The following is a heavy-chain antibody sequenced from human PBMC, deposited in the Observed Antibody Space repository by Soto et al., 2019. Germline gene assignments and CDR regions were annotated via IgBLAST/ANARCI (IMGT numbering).Heavy chain of an antibody. Sequence: SETLSLTCTVSGSSIISGDYYWIWIRQPPGKGLEWIGYIYYSGSTYYNPSLKSRVTISVDTSKNQFSLKLSSVTAADTAVYYCARAAFWSGSNFDYWGQGTLVTVSS. V-gene: IGHV4-30-4*01. D-gene: IGHD3-3*01. J-gene: IGHJ4*02. CDR1: GSSIISGDYY. CDR2: IYYSGST. CDR3: ARAAFWSGSNFDY.